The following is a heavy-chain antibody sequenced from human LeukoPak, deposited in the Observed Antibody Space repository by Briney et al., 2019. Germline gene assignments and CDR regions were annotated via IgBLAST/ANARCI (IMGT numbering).Heavy chain of an antibody. CDR3: AKEGTSCGSVWYGVFVY. CDR1: RFTFNNYA. CDR2: ISNRGSNI. D-gene: IGHD2-21*01. J-gene: IGHJ4*02. Sequence: GGSLTLSCPPSRFTFNNYAVAWVRQPPATGPESVSVISNRGSNINYADSVKGRFTMCRDNSKIRLYLQMNGLRAEDTAVYYCAKEGTSCGSVWYGVFVYWGQGALVTVSS. V-gene: IGHV3-23*01.